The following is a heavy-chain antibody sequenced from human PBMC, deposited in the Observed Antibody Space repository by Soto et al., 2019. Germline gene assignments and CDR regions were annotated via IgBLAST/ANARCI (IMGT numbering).Heavy chain of an antibody. CDR1: GFTFSSYG. CDR3: AKEPASSYLRGLYYYYGMDV. V-gene: IGHV3-30*18. D-gene: IGHD6-6*01. CDR2: ISYDGSNK. Sequence: LRLSCAASGFTFSSYGMHWVRQAPGKGLEWVAVISYDGSNKYYADSVKGRFTISRDNSKNTLYLQMNSLRAEDTAVYYCAKEPASSYLRGLYYYYGMDVWGQGTTVTVSS. J-gene: IGHJ6*02.